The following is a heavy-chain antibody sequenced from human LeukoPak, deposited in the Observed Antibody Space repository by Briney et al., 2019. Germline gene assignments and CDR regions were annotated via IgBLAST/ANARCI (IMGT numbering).Heavy chain of an antibody. D-gene: IGHD2-2*01. J-gene: IGHJ4*02. CDR1: GFTFSSYS. CDR3: ARGYCSSTICPTDY. V-gene: IGHV3-21*01. CDR2: ISSSSSYI. Sequence: PGGSLRLSCGASGFTFSSYSMNWVRQAPGKGLEWVSSISSSSSYIYYADSVKGRFTISRDNAKNSLYLQMNSLRVEDTAVYYCARGYCSSTICPTDYWGQGTLVTVSS.